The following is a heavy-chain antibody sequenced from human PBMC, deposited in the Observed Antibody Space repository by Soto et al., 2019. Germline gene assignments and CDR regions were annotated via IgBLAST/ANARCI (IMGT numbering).Heavy chain of an antibody. V-gene: IGHV1-46*01. CDR1: GYTFTSYY. CDR2: INPRGGST. CDR3: ALRRSIITFGGVIVRGGFEI. Sequence: QVQLVQSGAEVKKPGASVKVSCKASGYTFTSYYIHWVRQAPGQGLEWMGIINPRGGSTSYAQKFQGRVTMARDMSTSTVYMELSSLRSEDTAVYYWALRRSIITFGGVIVRGGFEIWGQGTMVTVSS. J-gene: IGHJ3*02. D-gene: IGHD3-16*02.